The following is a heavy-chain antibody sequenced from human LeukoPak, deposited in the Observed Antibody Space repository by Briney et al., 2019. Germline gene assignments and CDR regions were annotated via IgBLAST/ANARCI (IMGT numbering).Heavy chain of an antibody. J-gene: IGHJ6*02. Sequence: GASVKVSCKASGYTFTSYGISWVRQAPGQGLEWMGWISAYNGNTNYAQKLQGRVTMTTDTSTSTAYMELRSRRSDDTAVYYCARAPAIAAAGYLDVWGQGTTVTVSS. CDR1: GYTFTSYG. CDR3: ARAPAIAAAGYLDV. V-gene: IGHV1-18*01. CDR2: ISAYNGNT. D-gene: IGHD6-13*01.